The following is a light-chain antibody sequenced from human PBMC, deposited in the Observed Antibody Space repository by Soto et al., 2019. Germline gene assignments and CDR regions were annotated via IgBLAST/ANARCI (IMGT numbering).Light chain of an antibody. CDR2: GAS. V-gene: IGKV3-20*01. J-gene: IGKJ2*01. CDR1: QSLSSSY. Sequence: EIVLTQSPGTLSLSPGERATLSCRASQSLSSSYIAWYQQKPGQAPRLLIYGASSRATGIPDRFSGSGSGTDFTVTISRLEPEDFAVYYCQQYGSSSYTFGQGTQLEIK. CDR3: QQYGSSSYT.